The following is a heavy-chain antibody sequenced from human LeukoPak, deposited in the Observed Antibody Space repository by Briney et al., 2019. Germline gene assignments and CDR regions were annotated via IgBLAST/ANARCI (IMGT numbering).Heavy chain of an antibody. CDR1: GFTFSSYS. Sequence: TGGSLRLSCAASGFTFSSYSINWVRQAPGKGLEWVSSISSSSSYIYYADSVKGRFTISRDNAKNSLYLQMNSLRAEDTAVYYCASGYCSSTSCYAGGDYYYGMDVWGQGTTVTISS. CDR2: ISSSSSYI. V-gene: IGHV3-21*01. CDR3: ASGYCSSTSCYAGGDYYYGMDV. J-gene: IGHJ6*02. D-gene: IGHD2-2*03.